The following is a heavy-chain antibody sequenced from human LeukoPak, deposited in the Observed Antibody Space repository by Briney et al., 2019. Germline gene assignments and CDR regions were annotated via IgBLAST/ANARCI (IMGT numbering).Heavy chain of an antibody. D-gene: IGHD6-19*01. Sequence: GGSLRLSCAASGFTFSSYWMSWVRQAPGKGLEWVANTKQDGSEKYYVDSVKGRFTISRDNAKNSLYLQMNGLRAEDTAVYYCARVDLQWLATRPDAFDIWGQGTMVTVSS. CDR3: ARVDLQWLATRPDAFDI. J-gene: IGHJ3*02. V-gene: IGHV3-7*01. CDR1: GFTFSSYW. CDR2: TKQDGSEK.